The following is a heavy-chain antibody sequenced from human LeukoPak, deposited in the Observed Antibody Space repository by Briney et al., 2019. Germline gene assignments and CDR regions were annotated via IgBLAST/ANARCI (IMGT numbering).Heavy chain of an antibody. V-gene: IGHV3-30-3*01. CDR1: GFTFSSYA. J-gene: IGHJ4*02. Sequence: PGRSLRLSCAASGFTFSSYAMHWVRQAPGKGLEWVAVISYDGSNKYYADSVKGRFTISRDNSKNTLYLQMNSLRAEDTAVYYCAKERRGYSSGWYYFDYWGQGTLVTVSS. CDR3: AKERRGYSSGWYYFDY. D-gene: IGHD6-19*01. CDR2: ISYDGSNK.